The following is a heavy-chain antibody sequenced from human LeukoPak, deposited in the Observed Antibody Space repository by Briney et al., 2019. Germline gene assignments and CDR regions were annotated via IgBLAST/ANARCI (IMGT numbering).Heavy chain of an antibody. CDR1: GGSISSYY. Sequence: PSETLSLTCTVSGGSISSYYWSWVRQAPGKGLEWVSGINWNGGSTGYADSVEGRFTISRDNAKNSLYLQMNSLRAEDTALYYCARVTVPILPNDAFDIWGQGTMVTVSS. CDR3: ARVTVPILPNDAFDI. V-gene: IGHV3-20*04. J-gene: IGHJ3*02. CDR2: INWNGGST. D-gene: IGHD4-17*01.